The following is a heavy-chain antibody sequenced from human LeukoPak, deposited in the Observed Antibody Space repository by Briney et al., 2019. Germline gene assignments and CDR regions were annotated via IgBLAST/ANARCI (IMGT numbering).Heavy chain of an antibody. V-gene: IGHV3-11*06. Sequence: KTGGSLRLSCAASGFTFSDYYMSSIRQAPGKGLEWVSYISSSSSYTNYSDSEKGRFTISRDNAKNSLYLQMNSLRAEDTAVYYCASTIFGVVTRDAFDILGQGTMVTVPS. CDR1: GFTFSDYY. CDR2: ISSSSSYT. CDR3: ASTIFGVVTRDAFDI. D-gene: IGHD3-3*01. J-gene: IGHJ3*02.